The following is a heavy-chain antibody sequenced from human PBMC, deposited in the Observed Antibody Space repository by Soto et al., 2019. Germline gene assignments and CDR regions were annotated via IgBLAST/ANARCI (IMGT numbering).Heavy chain of an antibody. CDR3: ARGRGGIVGATTDWYFDL. V-gene: IGHV1-3*01. CDR1: GYTFTSYA. J-gene: IGHJ2*01. CDR2: INAGNGNT. D-gene: IGHD1-26*01. Sequence: QVPLVQSGAEVKKPGASVKVSCKASGYTFTSYAMHWVRQAPGQRLEWMGWINAGNGNTKYSQKFQGRVTITRDTAASTAYMELSSLRSEDTAVYYCARGRGGIVGATTDWYFDLWGRGTLVTVSS.